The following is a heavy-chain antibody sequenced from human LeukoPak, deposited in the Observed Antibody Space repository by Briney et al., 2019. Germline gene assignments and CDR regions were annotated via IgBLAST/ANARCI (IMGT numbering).Heavy chain of an antibody. CDR3: ARDVPSTFYDYVWGSYRPNDAFDI. Sequence: GGSLRLSCAASGFTFSSYEMNWVRQAPGKGLEWVSSISSSSSYIYYADSVKGRFTISRDNAKNSLYLQTNSLRAEDTAVYYCARDVPSTFYDYVWGSYRPNDAFDIWGQGTMVTVSS. J-gene: IGHJ3*02. CDR1: GFTFSSYE. CDR2: ISSSSSYI. D-gene: IGHD3-16*02. V-gene: IGHV3-21*01.